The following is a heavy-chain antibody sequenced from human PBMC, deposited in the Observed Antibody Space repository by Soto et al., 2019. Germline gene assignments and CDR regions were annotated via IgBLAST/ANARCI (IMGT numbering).Heavy chain of an antibody. CDR3: ARGNALYDY. CDR1: GFRFSDYY. CDR2: IRSSDNTR. Sequence: GGSLRLSCAASGFRFSDYYMSWIRQAPGKGLEWVSYIRSSDNTRYYADSVKGRFTISRDNAKNSLYLQMNSLRAEDTAVYYCARGNALYDYWGQGILVTVSS. J-gene: IGHJ4*02. V-gene: IGHV3-11*01. D-gene: IGHD2-2*01.